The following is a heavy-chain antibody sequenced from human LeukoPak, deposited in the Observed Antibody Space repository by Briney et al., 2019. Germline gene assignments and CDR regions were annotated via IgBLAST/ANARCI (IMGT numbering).Heavy chain of an antibody. CDR3: VRHAPSAPYFDS. CDR1: GGSVSSDNW. J-gene: IGHJ4*02. Sequence: SETLSLTCTVSGGSVSSDNWWSWVRQPPGKGLEWIGEIYPSGSSNYNPSLKSRVTMSVDKSKNQVSLRLSSVTAADTAVFYCVRHAPSAPYFDSWGQGSLVTVSS. V-gene: IGHV4-4*02. D-gene: IGHD6-13*01. CDR2: IYPSGSS.